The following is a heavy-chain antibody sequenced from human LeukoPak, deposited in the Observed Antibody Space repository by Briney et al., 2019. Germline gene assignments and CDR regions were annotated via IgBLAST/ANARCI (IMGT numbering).Heavy chain of an antibody. CDR1: GYTFTGYY. Sequence: ASVKVSCKASGYTFTGYYIHWVRQAPGQGLEWMGWINPNSGDTNYAQKFQGEVTMTRDTSISTAYMELSRLRSDDTAVYYCARGVTGIYYYYYMDVWGRGTTVTVSS. CDR3: ARGVTGIYYYYYMDV. J-gene: IGHJ6*03. D-gene: IGHD3-10*01. V-gene: IGHV1-2*02. CDR2: INPNSGDT.